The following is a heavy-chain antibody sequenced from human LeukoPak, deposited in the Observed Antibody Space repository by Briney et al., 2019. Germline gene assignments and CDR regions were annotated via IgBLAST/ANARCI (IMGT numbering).Heavy chain of an antibody. D-gene: IGHD2-15*01. V-gene: IGHV4-34*01. CDR3: ATHATRGFGMDWFDP. CDR1: GGSFSDYY. CDR2: INHSGST. J-gene: IGHJ5*02. Sequence: SETLSLTCGVYGGSFSDYYWSWIRQPPGKGLEWIGEINHSGSTNYNPSLKSRVTISVDTSKNQFSLKLSSVTAADTAVYYCATHATRGFGMDWFDPWGQGTLVTVSS.